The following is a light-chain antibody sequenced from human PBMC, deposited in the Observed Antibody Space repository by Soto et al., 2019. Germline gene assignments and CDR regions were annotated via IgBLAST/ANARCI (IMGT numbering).Light chain of an antibody. V-gene: IGKV3-20*01. CDR3: QQYGSSPYT. Sequence: IVLTQSPGTLSLSPGERATLSCRASRSVSSNYIAWYQHKPGQAPRLLIYGVSSRATGIPDRFSGSGSGTDFTLTISRLEPEDFAVYYCQQYGSSPYTFGQGTKLEIK. J-gene: IGKJ2*01. CDR1: RSVSSNY. CDR2: GVS.